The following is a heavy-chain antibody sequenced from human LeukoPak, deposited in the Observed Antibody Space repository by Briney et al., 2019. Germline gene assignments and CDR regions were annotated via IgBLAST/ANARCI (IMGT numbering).Heavy chain of an antibody. CDR3: ATHRTTVITGLVC. V-gene: IGHV1-24*01. CDR2: LDPADGET. Sequence: GASVKVSCKVSGYTLTDLSTHWVRQAPGKGGEWMGGLDPADGETIYAQQFQGRVTMHEDTSTDTAYMELNSLRSEDTAVYYCATHRTTVITGLVCWGQGTLVSVSS. J-gene: IGHJ4*02. CDR1: GYTLTDLS. D-gene: IGHD4-17*01.